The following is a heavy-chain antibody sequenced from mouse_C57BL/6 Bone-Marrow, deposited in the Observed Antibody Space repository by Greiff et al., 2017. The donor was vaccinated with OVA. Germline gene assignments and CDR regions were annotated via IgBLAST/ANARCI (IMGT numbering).Heavy chain of an antibody. CDR1: GYTFTDYY. CDR2: INPYNGGT. D-gene: IGHD4-1*01. V-gene: IGHV1-19*01. J-gene: IGHJ2*01. Sequence: EVQLQQSGPVLVKPGASVKMSCKASGYTFTDYYMNWVKQSHGKSLEWIGVINPYNGGTSYNQKFKGKATLTVDKSSSTAYMELNSLTSEDSAVYYCARLRNWDGYWGQGTTLTVSS. CDR3: ARLRNWDGY.